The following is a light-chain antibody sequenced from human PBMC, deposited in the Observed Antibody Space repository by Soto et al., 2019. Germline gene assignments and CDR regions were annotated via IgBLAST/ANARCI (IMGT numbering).Light chain of an antibody. CDR3: QRRYGTRLSA. CDR2: AAS. V-gene: IGKV1-39*01. J-gene: IGKJ2*01. CDR1: QSISSY. Sequence: DIQMTQSPSSLSASVGDRVTITCRASQSISSYLNWYQQKPGKAPKLLIYAASSLQSGLPSSFSGKGPRPDFTLTSSSLQPEEFATYECQRRYGTRLSAFGQGTKLEIK.